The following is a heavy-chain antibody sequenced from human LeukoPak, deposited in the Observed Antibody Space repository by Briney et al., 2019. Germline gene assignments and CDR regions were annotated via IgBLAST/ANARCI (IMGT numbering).Heavy chain of an antibody. V-gene: IGHV3-11*01. Sequence: GSLRLSCAASGFTFSDYYMSWLRQAPGKGLEWVSYISSSGSTIYYADSVKGRFTISRDNAKNSLYLQMNSLRAEDTAVYYCARDMMAYSSSSGVFGYWGQGTLVTVSS. CDR2: ISSSGSTI. CDR3: ARDMMAYSSSSGVFGY. CDR1: GFTFSDYY. J-gene: IGHJ4*02. D-gene: IGHD6-6*01.